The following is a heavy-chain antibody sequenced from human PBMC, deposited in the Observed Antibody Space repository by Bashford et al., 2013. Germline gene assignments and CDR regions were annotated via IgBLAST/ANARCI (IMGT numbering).Heavy chain of an antibody. CDR2: ISAYNGNT. Sequence: ASVKVSCKASGYTFTTYGISWVRQAPGQGLEWMGWISAYNGNTNFAQKFQGRVTMTTDTPTSTAYMELRSLRSDDTAVYYCTREVEIRAVFFGYWGQGTLVTVSS. V-gene: IGHV1-18*01. J-gene: IGHJ4*02. CDR1: GYTFTTYG. D-gene: IGHD3-10*01. CDR3: TREVEIRAVFFGY.